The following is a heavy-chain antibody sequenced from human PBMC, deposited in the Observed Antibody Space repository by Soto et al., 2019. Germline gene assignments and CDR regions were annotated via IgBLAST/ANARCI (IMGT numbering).Heavy chain of an antibody. Sequence: RARSMRLSCAPCRFRFTIYVINLVCKAQGPGLERVSYISSSGTTIYYTDSVKGRFTISRDNDKNLQSLHMSSPRDEDTDVYSCARVPVRYCCPSLRYWGQGTMVTVSS. D-gene: IGHD5-18*01. CDR1: RFRFTIYV. CDR2: ISSSGTTI. V-gene: IGHV3-48*02. J-gene: IGHJ4*01. CDR3: ARVPVRYCCPSLRY.